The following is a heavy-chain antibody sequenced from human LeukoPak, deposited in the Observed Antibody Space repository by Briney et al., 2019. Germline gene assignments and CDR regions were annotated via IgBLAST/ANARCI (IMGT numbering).Heavy chain of an antibody. J-gene: IGHJ6*02. V-gene: IGHV1-18*01. CDR2: ISAYNGNT. CDR3: ARDSGSSWPYYYYGMDV. CDR1: GYTFMSYG. Sequence: ASVKVSCKASGYTFMSYGISWVRQAPGQGLEWMGWISAYNGNTNYAQKLQGRVTMTTDTSTSTAYMELRSLRSDDTAVYYCARDSGSSWPYYYYGMDVWGQGTTVIVSS. D-gene: IGHD6-13*01.